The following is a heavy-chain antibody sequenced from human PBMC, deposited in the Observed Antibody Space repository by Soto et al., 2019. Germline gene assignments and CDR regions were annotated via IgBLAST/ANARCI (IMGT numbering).Heavy chain of an antibody. CDR1: GYGLSSYW. D-gene: IGHD3-16*01. CDR3: ARLLRPGGVGAFDI. J-gene: IGHJ3*02. CDR2: IYPGDSDT. Sequence: GESLKISCERSGYGLSSYWNGCGRQMLEKGVEWMGIIYPGDSDTRYSPSFQGQVTISADKSISTAYLQWSSLKASDTAMYYCARLLRPGGVGAFDIWGQGTMVTVSS. V-gene: IGHV5-51*01.